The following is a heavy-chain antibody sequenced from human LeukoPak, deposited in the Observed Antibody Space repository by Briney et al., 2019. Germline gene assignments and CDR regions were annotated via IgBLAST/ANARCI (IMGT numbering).Heavy chain of an antibody. CDR1: GGSISSGGYY. V-gene: IGHV4-31*03. CDR2: IYYSGST. J-gene: IGHJ4*02. Sequence: SQTLSLTCTVSGGSISSGGYYWSWIRQHPGKGLEWIGYIYYSGSTYYNPSLKRRVTISVDTSKNQFSLKLSSVTAADTAVYYCARGDIVATTYFDYWGQGTLVTVSS. CDR3: ARGDIVATTYFDY. D-gene: IGHD5-12*01.